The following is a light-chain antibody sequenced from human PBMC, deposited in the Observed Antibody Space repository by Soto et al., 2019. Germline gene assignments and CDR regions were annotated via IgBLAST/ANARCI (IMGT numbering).Light chain of an antibody. CDR1: SSDIGGYNY. CDR3: SSYTGTSTIYV. CDR2: EVS. J-gene: IGLJ1*01. Sequence: QSALAQPASVSGSPGQSITISCTGTSSDIGGYNYVSWYQQHPGKVPKLMIFEVSNRPSGVSYRFSGSKYGNTASLTISGLQAEDEADYYCSSYTGTSTIYVFGNATKVTV. V-gene: IGLV2-14*01.